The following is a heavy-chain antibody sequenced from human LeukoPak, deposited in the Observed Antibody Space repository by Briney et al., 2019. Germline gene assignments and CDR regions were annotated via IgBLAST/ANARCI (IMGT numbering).Heavy chain of an antibody. CDR1: GGSITNYY. V-gene: IGHV4-59*01. CDR3: ARTEPSGTTSH. CDR2: IYYSGST. D-gene: IGHD1-1*01. Sequence: PSETLSLTCTASGGSITNYYWSWIRQPPGKGLEWIGYIYYSGSTNYNPSLKSRVTLSVDTSRNQFSLSLRSMTAADTAVYYCARTEPSGTTSHWGQGTLVTVSS. J-gene: IGHJ4*02.